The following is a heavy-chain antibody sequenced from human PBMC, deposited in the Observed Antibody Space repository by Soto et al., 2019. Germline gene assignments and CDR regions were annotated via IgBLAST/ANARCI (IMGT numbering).Heavy chain of an antibody. J-gene: IGHJ4*02. Sequence: GGSLRLSCAASGFTFTRYSMNWVRQAPGKGLEWVSSISSTTNYIYYGDSMKGRFTISRDNAKNSLYLEMNSLRAEDTAVYYCVRESEDLTSNFDYWGQGTLVTVSS. CDR3: VRESEDLTSNFDY. CDR2: ISSTTNYI. CDR1: GFTFTRYS. V-gene: IGHV3-21*06.